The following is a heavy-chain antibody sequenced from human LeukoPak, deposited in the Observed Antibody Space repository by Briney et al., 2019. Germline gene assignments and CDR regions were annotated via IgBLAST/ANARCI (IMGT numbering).Heavy chain of an antibody. D-gene: IGHD1-1*01. Sequence: GGSLRLSCAASGFTFSNYWMSWVRQAPGKGLEWVANIKNDGSKKYYVDSVKGRFTISRDNAKNSLYLQMNGLRVEDTAVYYCASLNNDDYWGQGTLVTVSS. CDR1: GFTFSNYW. CDR3: ASLNNDDY. CDR2: IKNDGSKK. J-gene: IGHJ4*02. V-gene: IGHV3-7*01.